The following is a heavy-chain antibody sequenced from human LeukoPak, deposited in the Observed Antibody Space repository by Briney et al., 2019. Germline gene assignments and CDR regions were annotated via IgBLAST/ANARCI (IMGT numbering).Heavy chain of an antibody. CDR1: GGSISSSSYY. CDR2: IYYSGST. CDR3: ARISGYCSSTSCYTSYYYYYGMDV. D-gene: IGHD2-2*02. J-gene: IGHJ6*01. V-gene: IGHV4-39*01. Sequence: PSETLSLTCTVSGGSISSSSYYWGWIRQPPGKGLEWIGSIYYSGSTYYNPSLKSRVTISVDTSKNQFSLKLSSVTAADTAVYYCARISGYCSSTSCYTSYYYYYGMDVWGQGTTVTVSS.